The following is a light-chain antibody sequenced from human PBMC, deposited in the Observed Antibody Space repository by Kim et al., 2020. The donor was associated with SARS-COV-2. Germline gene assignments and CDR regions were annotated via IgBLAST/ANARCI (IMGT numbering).Light chain of an antibody. J-gene: IGKJ5*01. Sequence: EIVLTQSPATLSLFPGERATLSCRASQSITNYIVWYQHKRGQPPRLLIFDASNRATGIPPRFTGSGSGTDFTLTISSLEPADFAVYYCQQRSNWPYTFGQGTRLEIK. CDR2: DAS. V-gene: IGKV3-11*01. CDR1: QSITNY. CDR3: QQRSNWPYT.